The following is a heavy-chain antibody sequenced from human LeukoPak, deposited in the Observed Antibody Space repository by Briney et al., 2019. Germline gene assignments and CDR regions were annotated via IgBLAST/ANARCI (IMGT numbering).Heavy chain of an antibody. J-gene: IGHJ4*02. CDR2: ISYDGSNK. CDR3: ARDSYYGSGSPTFDY. CDR1: GFTFSSYA. V-gene: IGHV3-30*04. D-gene: IGHD3-10*01. Sequence: GRSLRLSCAASGFTFSSYAMHWVRQAPGKRLEWVAVISYDGSNKYYADSVKGRFTISRDNSKNTLYLQMNSLRAEDTAVYYCARDSYYGSGSPTFDYWGQGTLVTVSS.